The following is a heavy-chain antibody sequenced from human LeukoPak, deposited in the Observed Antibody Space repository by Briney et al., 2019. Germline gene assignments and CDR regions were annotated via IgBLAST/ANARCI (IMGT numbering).Heavy chain of an antibody. CDR3: AKIPSATENFDY. CDR2: INSDGSTT. CDR1: GFTFSSYA. V-gene: IGHV3-74*01. D-gene: IGHD5-12*01. Sequence: PGGSLRLSCAASGFTFSSYAMSWVRQAPGKGLIWVSRINSDGSTTTYADSVKGRFTISRDNAKNTLYLQMDSLRAEDTAIYYCAKIPSATENFDYWGQGTLVMVSS. J-gene: IGHJ4*02.